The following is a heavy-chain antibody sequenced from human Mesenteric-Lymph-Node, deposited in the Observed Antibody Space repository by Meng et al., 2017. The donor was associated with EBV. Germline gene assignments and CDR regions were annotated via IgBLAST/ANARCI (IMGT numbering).Heavy chain of an antibody. CDR2: ISSSGRTT. J-gene: IGHJ4*02. Sequence: VLLVESGGELVKPGGSLRLSCAASGFTFSDDYLTWIRQAPGKGLEWVSYISSSGRTTYHIDSVKGRFTISRDNAKNSLYLQMDGLRAEDTAVYYCARDIGSSSGLYFDYWGQGILVTVSS. D-gene: IGHD6-6*01. CDR3: ARDIGSSSGLYFDY. V-gene: IGHV3-11*01. CDR1: GFTFSDDY.